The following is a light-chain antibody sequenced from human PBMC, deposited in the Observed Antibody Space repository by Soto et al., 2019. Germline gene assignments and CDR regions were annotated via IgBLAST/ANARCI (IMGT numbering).Light chain of an antibody. CDR1: SSNIGSST. V-gene: IGLV1-44*01. CDR3: AAWDDSLNGVV. CDR2: SNN. J-gene: IGLJ2*01. Sequence: QSVLTQPPSASGTPGQRVTISCFGSSSNIGSSTVNWYQQLPGTAPKLLIYSNNQRPSGVPDRFSGSKSGTSASLAISGLQSEDEADYYCAAWDDSLNGVVFGGGTKLTVL.